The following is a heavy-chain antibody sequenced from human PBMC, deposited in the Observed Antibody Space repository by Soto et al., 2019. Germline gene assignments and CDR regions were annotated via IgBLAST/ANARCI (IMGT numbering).Heavy chain of an antibody. CDR3: VKDGSSGWPYYYALDV. D-gene: IGHD6-19*01. J-gene: IGHJ6*02. CDR2: ISYDGSNK. Sequence: QVQLVESGGGVVQPGRSLRLSCAASGFTFSSYGMHWVRQAPGKGLEWVAVISYDGSNKYYADSVKGRFTISRDNSKNTLYLQMSSLRAEDTAVYYCVKDGSSGWPYYYALDVWGQGTTVTFSS. V-gene: IGHV3-30*18. CDR1: GFTFSSYG.